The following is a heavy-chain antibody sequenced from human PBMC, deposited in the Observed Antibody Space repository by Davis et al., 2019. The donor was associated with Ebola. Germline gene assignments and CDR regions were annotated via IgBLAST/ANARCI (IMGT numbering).Heavy chain of an antibody. CDR2: IYTGDSDT. CDR1: GNSFNSHW. Sequence: GESLKISCKDSGNSFNSHWIGWVRQMPGKGLEWMGLIYTGDSDTRYSPSFRGQVTISADKSIRTAYLQWSSLKASDTAIYFCATLRRTITGMDDGFDIWGQGTKVTVSS. J-gene: IGHJ3*02. CDR3: ATLRRTITGMDDGFDI. V-gene: IGHV5-51*01. D-gene: IGHD1-20*01.